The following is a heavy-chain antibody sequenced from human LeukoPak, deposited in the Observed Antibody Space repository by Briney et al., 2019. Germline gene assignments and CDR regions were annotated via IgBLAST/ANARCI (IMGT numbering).Heavy chain of an antibody. Sequence: PGRSLRLSCAASGFTFSNYGFHWVRQAPGKGLEWVAGIWYDGSKKNYADSGKGRVTISRDNSKNTVYLQMNSLRAEDTAVYYCARDLSLGGVDIWGRGTMVTVSS. CDR1: GFTFSNYG. J-gene: IGHJ3*02. D-gene: IGHD7-27*01. CDR2: IWYDGSKK. CDR3: ARDLSLGGVDI. V-gene: IGHV3-33*01.